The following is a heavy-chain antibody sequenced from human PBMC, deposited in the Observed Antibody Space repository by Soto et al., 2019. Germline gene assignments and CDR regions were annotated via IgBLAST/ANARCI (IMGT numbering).Heavy chain of an antibody. D-gene: IGHD2-21*02. V-gene: IGHV1-46*03. Sequence: GASVKVSCKAIGYSFTSHYMHWVRQAPGQGLEWMGTIYPGGVNIGYAQKFKGRATMTKDTSTSTVYMELNSLTSEDTAVYYCARGGGIVVVTAPYDHWG. CDR3: ARGGGIVVVTAPYDH. J-gene: IGHJ4*01. CDR2: IYPGGVNI. CDR1: GYSFTSHY.